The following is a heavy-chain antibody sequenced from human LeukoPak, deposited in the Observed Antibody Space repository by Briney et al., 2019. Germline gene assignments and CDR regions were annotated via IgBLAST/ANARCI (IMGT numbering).Heavy chain of an antibody. D-gene: IGHD6-13*01. CDR2: ISSSGRTI. V-gene: IGHV3-48*03. J-gene: IGHJ4*02. Sequence: GGSLRLSCAVSGFTFSSYEMNWVRQAPGKGLEWVSYISSSGRTIYYADSVKGRFTISRDNAKNSLDLQMNSLRAEDTAVYYCARARPPDYSSGWYTFDYWGQGTLVTVSS. CDR3: ARARPPDYSSGWYTFDY. CDR1: GFTFSSYE.